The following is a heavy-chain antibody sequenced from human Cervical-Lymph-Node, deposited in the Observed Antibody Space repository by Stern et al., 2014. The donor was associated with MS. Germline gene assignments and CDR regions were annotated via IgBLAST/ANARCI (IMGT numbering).Heavy chain of an antibody. Sequence: VQLVQSGADVKKPGSSVRVSCKASGDISWLRQAPGQGLEYMGSIIRPVGTAHYTQRFQGILTITADKSTNTTYMELGSLRSDDTAIYYCATGAGDNWFDPWGQGTLVSVSS. D-gene: IGHD3-10*01. J-gene: IGHJ5*02. V-gene: IGHV1-69*06. CDR2: IIRPVGTA. CDR3: ATGAGDNWFDP. CDR1: GD.